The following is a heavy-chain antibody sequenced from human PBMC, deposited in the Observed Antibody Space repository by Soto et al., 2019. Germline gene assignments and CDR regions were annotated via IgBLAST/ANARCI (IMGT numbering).Heavy chain of an antibody. CDR2: IIPVFHRP. CDR1: GGTFSGNA. CDR3: ARDESSGGYWGPLDY. D-gene: IGHD1-26*01. V-gene: IGHV1-69*01. J-gene: IGHJ4*02. Sequence: QMQLVQSGTEVKKPGSSVRVSCKASGGTFSGNAITWVRQAPVPRLEWMGGIIPVFHRPKYAQKFQARLTITGDASTTTAYMELSSLRSEDTAVYFCARDESSGGYWGPLDYWGQGTLVAVTS.